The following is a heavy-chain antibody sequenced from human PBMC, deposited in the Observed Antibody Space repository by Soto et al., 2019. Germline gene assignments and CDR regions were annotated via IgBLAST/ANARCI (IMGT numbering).Heavy chain of an antibody. CDR3: ARGYYGSGTYYNPTLGMDV. Sequence: QVQLQESGPGLVKPSQTLSLTCTVSGGSISSGGYYWSWIRPHPGKGLEWIGYIYYSGSTYYNPYLKSRVTITVDTSKNPFSLKLSSVTAADTAVYWGARGYYGSGTYYNPTLGMDVWRQGTTVNVSS. J-gene: IGHJ6*02. D-gene: IGHD3-10*01. CDR2: IYYSGST. V-gene: IGHV4-31*03. CDR1: GGSISSGGYY.